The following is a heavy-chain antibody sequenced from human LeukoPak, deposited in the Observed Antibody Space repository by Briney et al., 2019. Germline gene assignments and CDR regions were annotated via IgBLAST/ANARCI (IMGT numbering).Heavy chain of an antibody. Sequence: GGSLRLSCAASGFTFSGYGMHWVRQAPGKGLEWVTFIRYDERNKYYADSVKGRFTISRDNSKNTLSLQMNSLRAEDTAIYYCATYRQVLLPFESWGQGTLVTVSS. CDR3: ATYRQVLLPFES. D-gene: IGHD2-8*02. CDR2: IRYDERNK. V-gene: IGHV3-30*02. J-gene: IGHJ4*02. CDR1: GFTFSGYG.